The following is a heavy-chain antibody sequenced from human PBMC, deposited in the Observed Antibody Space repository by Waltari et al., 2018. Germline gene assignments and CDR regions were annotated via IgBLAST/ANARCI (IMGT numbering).Heavy chain of an antibody. Sequence: QVQLVQSGAEVKKPGSSVKVSCKASGGTLSSSTISWVRQAPGQGLEWMGRIIPHLGIANYAQKCQDGVTSSEDKSTSTAYMELSSLTSEDTAVYDCATEEAYSSSSRDWYFDLWGRGTLVTVSS. J-gene: IGHJ2*01. D-gene: IGHD6-6*01. CDR3: ATEEAYSSSSRDWYFDL. CDR1: GGTLSSST. V-gene: IGHV1-69*08. CDR2: IIPHLGIA.